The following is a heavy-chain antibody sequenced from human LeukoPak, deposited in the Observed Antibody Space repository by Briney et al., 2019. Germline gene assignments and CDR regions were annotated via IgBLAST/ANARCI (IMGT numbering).Heavy chain of an antibody. CDR3: VKGMDIAMVSAFDY. Sequence: GGSLRLSCSASGFTFSSYDMHWVRQAPGKGLEYVSAISSNGGSTYYADSVKGRFTISRDNSRNTLYLQMSSLRAEDTAVYYCVKGMDIAMVSAFDYWGQGTLVTVSS. J-gene: IGHJ4*02. CDR2: ISSNGGST. CDR1: GFTFSSYD. D-gene: IGHD5-18*01. V-gene: IGHV3-64D*09.